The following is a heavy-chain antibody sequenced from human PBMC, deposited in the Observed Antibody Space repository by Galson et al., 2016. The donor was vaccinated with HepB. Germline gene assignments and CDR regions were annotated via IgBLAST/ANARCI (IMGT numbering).Heavy chain of an antibody. CDR3: WRVPQYYFDY. CDR2: ISPYNGDT. J-gene: IGHJ4*02. V-gene: IGHV1-18*01. CDR1: GYTFTSYSFTTYA. Sequence: SVKVSCKASGYTFTSYSFTTYAINWVRQAPGQGLEWMGWISPYNGDTRYAQNLQGRVTMTTDTSTSTAYMTLRNLRFDDTAVYYCWRVPQYYFDYWGQGTLVTVSS.